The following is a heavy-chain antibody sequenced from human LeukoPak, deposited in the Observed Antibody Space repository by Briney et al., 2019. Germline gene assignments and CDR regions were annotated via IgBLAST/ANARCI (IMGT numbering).Heavy chain of an antibody. J-gene: IGHJ5*01. CDR3: ARVLFNSGYDS. CDR1: GFTFTGAY. D-gene: IGHD3-9*01. Sequence: ASVKVSYKASGFTFTGAYMHWVRQAPGQGLEWMGWINPNSGETRYEQKFQGRVTMTRDTSIDTLHMELGSLTSDDTAVYYCARVLFNSGYDSWGQGTLVTVSS. CDR2: INPNSGET. V-gene: IGHV1-2*02.